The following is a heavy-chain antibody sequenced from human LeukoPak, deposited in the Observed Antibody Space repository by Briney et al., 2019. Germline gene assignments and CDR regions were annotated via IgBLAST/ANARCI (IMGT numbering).Heavy chain of an antibody. Sequence: PSETLSLTCTVSGGSISSDHWSWIRQPPGKGLEGIGDIYYSGSTNYNPSLKSRVTISVDTSKNQFSLKLSSVTAADTAVYYCARFRDGYSSSWYGYFDYWGQGTLVTVSS. V-gene: IGHV4-59*12. CDR2: IYYSGST. J-gene: IGHJ4*02. D-gene: IGHD6-13*01. CDR1: GGSISSDH. CDR3: ARFRDGYSSSWYGYFDY.